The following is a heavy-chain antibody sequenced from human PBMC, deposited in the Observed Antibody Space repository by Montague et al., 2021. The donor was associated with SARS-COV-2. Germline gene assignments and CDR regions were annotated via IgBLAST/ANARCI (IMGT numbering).Heavy chain of an antibody. V-gene: IGHV3-66*02. CDR1: GFTVSSNY. D-gene: IGHD3-10*01. CDR3: ARDQRRYGSGSYYGPHYSYYGMDV. Sequence: SLRLSCAASGFTVSSNYMSWVRQAPGKGLEWVSVIYSGGSTYYADSVKGRFTISRDNSKNTLYLQMNSLRAEDTAVYYCARDQRRYGSGSYYGPHYSYYGMDVWGQGTTVTVSS. CDR2: IYSGGST. J-gene: IGHJ6*02.